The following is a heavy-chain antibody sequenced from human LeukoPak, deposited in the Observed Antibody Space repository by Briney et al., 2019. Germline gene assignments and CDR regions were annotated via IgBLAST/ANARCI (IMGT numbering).Heavy chain of an antibody. CDR1: GFTFTTYS. D-gene: IGHD3-3*01. CDR2: ISSTSSYI. Sequence: PGGSLRLSCAASGFTFTTYSMNWVRQAPGKGLEWVSSISSTSSYIYYADSVKGRFTISRDNAKNSLYLQINSLRAEDTAVYYCARDQSSSYDFWSGPWRIDASDIWGRGTMVTVSS. CDR3: ARDQSSSYDFWSGPWRIDASDI. J-gene: IGHJ3*02. V-gene: IGHV3-21*01.